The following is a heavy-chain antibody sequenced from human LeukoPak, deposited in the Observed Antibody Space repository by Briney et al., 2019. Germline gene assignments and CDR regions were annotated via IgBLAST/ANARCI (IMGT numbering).Heavy chain of an antibody. V-gene: IGHV3-13*04. D-gene: IGHD3-3*01. J-gene: IGHJ4*02. CDR3: AKGLQGTYYDFWSGSYNFDY. CDR1: GFTFSSYD. Sequence: GGSLRLSCAASGFTFSSYDMHWVRQATGKGLEWVSAIGTAGDTYYPDSVKGRFTISRDNSKNTLYLQMNSLRAEDTAVYYCAKGLQGTYYDFWSGSYNFDYWGQGTLVTVSS. CDR2: IGTAGDT.